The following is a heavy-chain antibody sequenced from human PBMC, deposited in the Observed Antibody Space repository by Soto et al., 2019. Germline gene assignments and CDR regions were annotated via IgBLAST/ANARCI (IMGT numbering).Heavy chain of an antibody. CDR3: ARDQRRDGYSASFAYYYYGMDV. V-gene: IGHV4-59*01. D-gene: IGHD5-18*01. J-gene: IGHJ6*02. CDR2: IYYSGST. Sequence: QVQLQESGPGLVKPSETLSLTCTVSGGSISSYYWSWIRQPPGKGLEWIGYIYYSGSTNYHPSLKSRVTISVDTSKNQFSLKLSSVTAADTAVYYCARDQRRDGYSASFAYYYYGMDVWGQGTTVTVSS. CDR1: GGSISSYY.